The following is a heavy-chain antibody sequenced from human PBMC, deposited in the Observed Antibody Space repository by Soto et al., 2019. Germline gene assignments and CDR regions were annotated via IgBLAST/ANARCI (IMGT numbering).Heavy chain of an antibody. CDR1: GGSLSGYY. CDR3: ARVWGY. V-gene: IGHV4-34*01. J-gene: IGHJ4*02. CDR2: INHSVST. Sequence: QVQLQQWGAGLLKPSETLSLTCGVYGGSLSGYYWSWIRQPPGKGLEWIGEINHSVSTKYTPSLKSRVTVSADTYTNQFSLKLSSVTAADTAVYYCARVWGYWGQGTLVPVSS. D-gene: IGHD1-26*01.